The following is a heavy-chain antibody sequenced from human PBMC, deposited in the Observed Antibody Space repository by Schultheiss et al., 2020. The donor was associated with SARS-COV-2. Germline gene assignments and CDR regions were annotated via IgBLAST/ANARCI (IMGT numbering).Heavy chain of an antibody. Sequence: GGSLRLSCAASGFTFSSYAMHWVRQAPGKGLEWVAVISYDGSNKYYADSVKGRFTISRDNSKNTLYLQMNSLRAEDTAVYYCAREGRGESTIYGMDVWGQGTTVTVSS. D-gene: IGHD3-10*01. CDR1: GFTFSSYA. V-gene: IGHV3-30*01. CDR2: ISYDGSNK. J-gene: IGHJ6*02. CDR3: AREGRGESTIYGMDV.